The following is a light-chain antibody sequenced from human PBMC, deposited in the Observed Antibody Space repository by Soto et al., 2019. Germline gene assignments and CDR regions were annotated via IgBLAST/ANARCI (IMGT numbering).Light chain of an antibody. V-gene: IGKV3-15*01. CDR3: QQYNNWPWT. J-gene: IGKJ5*01. CDR1: QSVTNS. Sequence: SPGALSLSPWARSFFPWRGSQSVTNSFLAWYQQKPGQAPRILIHGASTRATGFPARFSGSGSGTDFTLTISSLQSEDFAVYYCQQYNNWPWTFGQGTRLEIK. CDR2: GAS.